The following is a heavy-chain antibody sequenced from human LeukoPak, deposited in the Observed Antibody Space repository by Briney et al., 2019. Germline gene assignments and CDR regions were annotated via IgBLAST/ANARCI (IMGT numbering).Heavy chain of an antibody. CDR3: ASRHFEN. J-gene: IGHJ4*02. CDR1: GFTVNYW. V-gene: IGHV3-7*03. Sequence: GGSLRLSCAASGFTVNYWMHWVRQAPGKGLEWVANIKQDGSEKYYVDSVKGRFTISRDNAKNSLYLQMNSLRVEDTAVYYCASRHFENWGQGTLVTVSS. CDR2: IKQDGSEK.